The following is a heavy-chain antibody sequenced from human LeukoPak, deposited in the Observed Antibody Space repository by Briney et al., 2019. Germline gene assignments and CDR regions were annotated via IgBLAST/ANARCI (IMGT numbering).Heavy chain of an antibody. V-gene: IGHV5-51*01. Sequence: GESLKISCKGSGYSFTSYWIGWVRQMPGKGLEWMGIIYPGDPDTRYSPSFQGQVTISADKSISTAYLQWSSLKASDTAMYYCARLRITMVRGVITLFDYWGQGTLVTVSS. CDR2: IYPGDPDT. D-gene: IGHD3-10*01. CDR3: ARLRITMVRGVITLFDY. J-gene: IGHJ4*02. CDR1: GYSFTSYW.